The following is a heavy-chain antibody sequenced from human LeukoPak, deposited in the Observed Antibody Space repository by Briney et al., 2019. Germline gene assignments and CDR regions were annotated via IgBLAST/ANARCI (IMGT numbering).Heavy chain of an antibody. Sequence: GGSLRLSCAASGFTFSSYAMKWVRQAPGKGLEWVSTISGSGASTYYADSVKGRFTISRDNSQNTVYLQMNSLRAEDTAVYYCARRYSTSSVEDFDYWGQGTLVTVSS. CDR3: ARRYSTSSVEDFDY. V-gene: IGHV3-23*01. J-gene: IGHJ4*02. D-gene: IGHD6-6*01. CDR1: GFTFSSYA. CDR2: ISGSGAST.